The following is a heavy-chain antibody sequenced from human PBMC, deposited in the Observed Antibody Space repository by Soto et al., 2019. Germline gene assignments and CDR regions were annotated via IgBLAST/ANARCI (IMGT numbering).Heavy chain of an antibody. Sequence: SVKVSCKASGGTLSSYAISWVRQAPGQGLEWMGGIIPIFGTANYAQKFQGRVTITADESASTAYMELSSLRSEDTAVYYCARERFGDMITFGGVIVHGGPFDYWGQGTLVTVSS. CDR2: IIPIFGTA. V-gene: IGHV1-69*13. CDR1: GGTLSSYA. CDR3: ARERFGDMITFGGVIVHGGPFDY. J-gene: IGHJ4*02. D-gene: IGHD3-16*02.